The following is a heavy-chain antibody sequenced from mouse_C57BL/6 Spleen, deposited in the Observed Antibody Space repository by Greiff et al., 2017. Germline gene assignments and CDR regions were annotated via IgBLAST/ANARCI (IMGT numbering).Heavy chain of an antibody. Sequence: QVQLQQPGAELVRPGSSVKLSCKASGYTFTSYWMHWVKQRPIQGLEWIGNIDPSDSETHYNQKFKDKATLTVDKSSSTPYMQLSSQTSDDSAVYYCARSESKGWFAYWGQGTLVTVSA. CDR3: ARSESKGWFAY. CDR2: IDPSDSET. V-gene: IGHV1-52*01. J-gene: IGHJ3*01. CDR1: GYTFTSYW.